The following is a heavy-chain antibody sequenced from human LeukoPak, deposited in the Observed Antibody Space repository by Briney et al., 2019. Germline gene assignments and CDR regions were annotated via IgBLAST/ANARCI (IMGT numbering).Heavy chain of an antibody. D-gene: IGHD3-10*01. V-gene: IGHV4-4*07. CDR2: MHSSGST. Sequence: SETLSLTCTVSGGSISIYYWNWIRQPAGKGLEWIGRMHSSGSTNYNPSIKSRVTMSLDTSKNQFSLKVDSVTAADTAMYYCAREAVHYGSGSHDYWGQGTLVAVSS. J-gene: IGHJ4*02. CDR1: GGSISIYY. CDR3: AREAVHYGSGSHDY.